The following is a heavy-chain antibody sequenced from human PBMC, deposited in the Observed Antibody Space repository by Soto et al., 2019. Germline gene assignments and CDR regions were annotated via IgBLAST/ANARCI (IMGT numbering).Heavy chain of an antibody. D-gene: IGHD3-9*01. Sequence: SETLSLTCTVSGGSISSGNYYWSWIRQPPGKGLEWIGHIYYSGSTYYNPSLKSRVTISADTSKNQLSLKLSSVTAADTAVYYCARTPLTGNKRDYYFDYWGQGTLVTVFS. J-gene: IGHJ4*02. CDR2: IYYSGST. V-gene: IGHV4-30-4*01. CDR3: ARTPLTGNKRDYYFDY. CDR1: GGSISSGNYY.